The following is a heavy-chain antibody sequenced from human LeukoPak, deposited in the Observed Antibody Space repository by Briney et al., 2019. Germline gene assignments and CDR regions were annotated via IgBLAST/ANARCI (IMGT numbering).Heavy chain of an antibody. D-gene: IGHD3-16*01. V-gene: IGHV1-2*02. CDR3: ALVMITSGPFDY. CDR2: INPNSGGT. CDR1: GYTFIDFY. Sequence: ASVKVSCKTSGYTFIDFYIHWVRQAPGQGPEWMGWINPNSGGTKYAQEFQGRVTMTRDTSISTAYMELSRLRSDDTALYYCALVMITSGPFDYWGQGTQVIVSS. J-gene: IGHJ4*02.